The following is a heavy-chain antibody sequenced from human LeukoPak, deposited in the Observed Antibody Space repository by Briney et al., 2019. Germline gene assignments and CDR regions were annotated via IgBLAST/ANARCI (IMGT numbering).Heavy chain of an antibody. J-gene: IGHJ5*02. D-gene: IGHD3-9*01. Sequence: PGGSLRLSCAASGFTFSSYSMNWVRQAPGKGLEWVSSISSSSSYIYYADPVKGRFTISRDNAKNSLYLQMNSLRAEDTAVYYCARVIKSKYYDILTGPIRGEWFDPWGQGTLVTVSS. V-gene: IGHV3-21*01. CDR1: GFTFSSYS. CDR3: ARVIKSKYYDILTGPIRGEWFDP. CDR2: ISSSSSYI.